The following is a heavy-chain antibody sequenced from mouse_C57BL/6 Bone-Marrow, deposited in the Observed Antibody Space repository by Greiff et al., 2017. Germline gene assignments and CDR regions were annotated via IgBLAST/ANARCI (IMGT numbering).Heavy chain of an antibody. CDR2: ISGGGGNT. CDR1: GFTFSSYT. CDR3: ARKGAYYSNYSWFAY. J-gene: IGHJ3*01. V-gene: IGHV5-9*01. D-gene: IGHD2-5*01. Sequence: EVHLVESGGGLVKPGGSLKLSCAASGFTFSSYTMSWIRQTPEKRLEWVATISGGGGNTYYPDSVKGRFTISRDNAKNTLYLQMSSLRSEDTALYYCARKGAYYSNYSWFAYWGQGTLVTVSA.